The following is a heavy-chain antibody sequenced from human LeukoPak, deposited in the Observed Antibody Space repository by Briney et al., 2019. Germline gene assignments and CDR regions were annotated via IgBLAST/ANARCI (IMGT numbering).Heavy chain of an antibody. Sequence: GGSLRLSCAASGFTFSSYGMHWVRQAPGKGLEWVAAIWYDGSNKYYADSVKGRFTICRDNSKNTLYLQMNSLRAEDTAVYYCARDKGVVVTAIGYFDYWGQGTLVTVSS. V-gene: IGHV3-33*01. D-gene: IGHD2-21*02. CDR3: ARDKGVVVTAIGYFDY. CDR2: IWYDGSNK. J-gene: IGHJ4*02. CDR1: GFTFSSYG.